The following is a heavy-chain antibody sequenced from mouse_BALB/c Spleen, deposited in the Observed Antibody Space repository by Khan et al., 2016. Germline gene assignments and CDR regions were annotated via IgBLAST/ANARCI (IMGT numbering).Heavy chain of an antibody. J-gene: IGHJ3*01. CDR1: GYTFSRYW. Sequence: QVQLQQSGAELMKPGASVKISCKASGYTFSRYWIEWIKARPGHGLEWIGEILPGTDSTNYNDKFKGKAAFTAESSSSTAYIQLNSLTSEDSAVYYCARGASWGQGTLVTVSA. CDR2: ILPGTDST. CDR3: ARGAS. V-gene: IGHV1-9*01.